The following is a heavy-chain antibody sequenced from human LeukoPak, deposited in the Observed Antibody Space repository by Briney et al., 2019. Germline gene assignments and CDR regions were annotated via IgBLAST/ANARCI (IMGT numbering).Heavy chain of an antibody. J-gene: IGHJ5*02. CDR2: IIPIFGTA. D-gene: IGHD3-10*01. CDR3: AREEVITMVRNWFDP. CDR1: GGTFSSYA. V-gene: IGHV1-69*05. Sequence: ASVKVSRKASGGTFSSYAISWVRQAPGQGLEWMGRIIPIFGTANYAQKFQGRVTITTDESTSTAYMELSSLRSEDTAVYYCAREEVITMVRNWFDPWGQGTLVTVSS.